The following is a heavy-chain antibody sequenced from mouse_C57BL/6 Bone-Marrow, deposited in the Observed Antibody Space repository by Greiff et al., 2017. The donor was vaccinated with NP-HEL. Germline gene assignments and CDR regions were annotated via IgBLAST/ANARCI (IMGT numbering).Heavy chain of an antibody. CDR1: GYTFTDYY. CDR2: INPNNGGT. J-gene: IGHJ3*01. Sequence: EVQLQQSGPELVKPGASVKISCKASGYTFTDYYMNWVKQSHGKSLEWIGDINPNNGGTSYNQKLKGKATLTVDKSSSTAYMELRSLTSEDSSVYYCARSGNYSAWFAYWGQGTLVTVSA. CDR3: ARSGNYSAWFAY. D-gene: IGHD2-1*01. V-gene: IGHV1-26*01.